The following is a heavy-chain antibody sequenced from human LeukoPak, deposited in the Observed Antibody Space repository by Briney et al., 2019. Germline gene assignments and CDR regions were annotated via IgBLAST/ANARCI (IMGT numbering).Heavy chain of an antibody. V-gene: IGHV3-15*01. D-gene: IGHD4-23*01. CDR3: ARLHYGGNSGGYYFDY. CDR1: GVTFSNAW. CDR2: TKSKTDGGTT. J-gene: IGHJ4*02. Sequence: GGSLRLSCAASGVTFSNAWMSWVRQAPGKGLEWVGRTKSKTDGGTTDYAAPVKGRFTISRDNARNSLYLQMNSLRVEDTAVYYCARLHYGGNSGGYYFDYWGQGTLVTVSS.